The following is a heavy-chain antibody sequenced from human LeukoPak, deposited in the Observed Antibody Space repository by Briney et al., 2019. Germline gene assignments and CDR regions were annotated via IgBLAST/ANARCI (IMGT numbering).Heavy chain of an antibody. CDR2: ISGSGGST. Sequence: PGGSLRLSCAASGFTFSSYAMSWVRQAPGKGLEWVSAISGSGGSTYYADSVKGRFTISRDNSKNTLYLQMNSLRAEDTAVYYCAKLSSSSWYLNWFDPWGQGTLVTVSS. V-gene: IGHV3-23*01. CDR3: AKLSSSSWYLNWFDP. D-gene: IGHD6-13*01. CDR1: GFTFSSYA. J-gene: IGHJ5*02.